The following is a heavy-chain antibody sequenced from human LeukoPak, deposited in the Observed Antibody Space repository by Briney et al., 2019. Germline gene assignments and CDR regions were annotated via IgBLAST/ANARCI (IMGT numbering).Heavy chain of an antibody. J-gene: IGHJ6*02. CDR1: GFTSSSYA. D-gene: IGHD3-3*01. CDR2: ISGSGGST. CDR3: AGFLGRITISGVVPYGMDV. Sequence: GGSLRLSCAASGFTSSSYAMSWVRQAPGKGLEWVSVISGSGGSTYYADSVKGRFTISRDNSKNTLYLQMNSLRAEDTAVYYCAGFLGRITISGVVPYGMDVWGQGTTVTVSS. V-gene: IGHV3-23*01.